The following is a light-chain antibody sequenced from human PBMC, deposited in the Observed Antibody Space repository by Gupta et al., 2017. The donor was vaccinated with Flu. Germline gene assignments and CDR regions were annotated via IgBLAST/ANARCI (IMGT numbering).Light chain of an antibody. CDR3: QQSYSKPVT. V-gene: IGKV1-39*01. Sequence: DIQMTQSPSSLSASVGDRVTITCRTSQSITNYLNWYQQKPGKAPNLLIYTASNLQSGVPSRFSGSGSGTDFTLTISSLQPEDFATYFCQQSYSKPVTFGGGTKVEIK. J-gene: IGKJ4*01. CDR2: TAS. CDR1: QSITNY.